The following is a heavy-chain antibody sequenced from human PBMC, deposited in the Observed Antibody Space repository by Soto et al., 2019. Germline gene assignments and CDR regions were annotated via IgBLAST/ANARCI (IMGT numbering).Heavy chain of an antibody. CDR3: AKDAVRGGSYFDY. CDR2: ISGSGGST. Sequence: GESLKISCAASGFTFSSYAMSWVRQAPGKGLEWVSAISGSGGSTYYADSVKGRFTISRDNSKNTLYLQMNSLRAEDTAVYYCAKDAVRGGSYFDYWGQGTLVTVSS. CDR1: GFTFSSYA. J-gene: IGHJ4*02. V-gene: IGHV3-23*01. D-gene: IGHD1-26*01.